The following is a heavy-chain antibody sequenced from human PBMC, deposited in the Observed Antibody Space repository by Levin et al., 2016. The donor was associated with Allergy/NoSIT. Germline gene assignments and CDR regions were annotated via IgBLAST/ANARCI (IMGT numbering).Heavy chain of an antibody. CDR2: IHPGDSET. J-gene: IGHJ4*02. D-gene: IGHD5-12*01. Sequence: GESLKISCQGSGYRFGSNWIAWVRQMPGQGLEWMGIIHPGDSETSYSPSFQGQVSISADKSVSTAYLQWNSLKASDTAMYYCARQVSQYSAYEGSYDDWGQGTLVTVSS. CDR3: ARQVSQYSAYEGSYDD. V-gene: IGHV5-51*01. CDR1: GYRFGSNW.